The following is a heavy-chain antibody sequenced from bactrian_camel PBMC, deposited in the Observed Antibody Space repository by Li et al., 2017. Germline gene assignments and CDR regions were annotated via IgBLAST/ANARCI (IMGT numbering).Heavy chain of an antibody. CDR2: VTTGAGVK. CDR1: EYIGC. J-gene: IGHJ4*01. Sequence: VQLVESGGGSVQAGGPLRLSCAASEYIGCMGWFRQAPGKGLEWLASVTTGAGVKYYADSVKDRFTISRDNAKNTTYLRMNSLAPEDTALYYCATDTYEYYSSGYYYSDWGQGTQVTVS. D-gene: IGHD2*01. V-gene: IGHV3S40*01. CDR3: ATDTYEYYSSGYYYSD.